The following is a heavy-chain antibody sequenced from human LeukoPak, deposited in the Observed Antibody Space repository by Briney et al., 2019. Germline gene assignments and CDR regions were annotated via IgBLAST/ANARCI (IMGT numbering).Heavy chain of an antibody. J-gene: IGHJ4*02. CDR2: IYYNGNT. Sequence: SETLSLTCTVSGGPISSYYWSWIRQPAGKGLEWIGYIYYNGNTNYNPFLKSRVTISVDTSKNQFSLKLSSVTAADTAVYYCASVRTYGGNDFDYWGQGTLVTVSS. V-gene: IGHV4-59*01. CDR1: GGPISSYY. CDR3: ASVRTYGGNDFDY. D-gene: IGHD4-23*01.